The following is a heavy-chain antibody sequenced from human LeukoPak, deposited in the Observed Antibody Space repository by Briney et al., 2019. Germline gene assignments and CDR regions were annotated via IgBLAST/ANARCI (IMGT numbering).Heavy chain of an antibody. D-gene: IGHD5-18*01. CDR1: GDSASFSY. CDR3: ARGSGYSYYYYYYGMDV. CDR2: IYYSGST. V-gene: IGHV4-59*02. J-gene: IGHJ6*02. Sequence: PSETLSLTCAVSGDSASFSYWSWIRQPPGKGLEWIGYIYYSGSTNYNPSLKSRVTISVDTSKNQFSLELSSVTAADTAVYYCARGSGYSYYYYYYGMDVWGQGTTVTVSS.